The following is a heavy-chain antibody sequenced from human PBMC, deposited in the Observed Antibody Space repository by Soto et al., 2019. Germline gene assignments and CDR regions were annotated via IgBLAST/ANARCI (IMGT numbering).Heavy chain of an antibody. CDR1: GGSISSGGYS. Sequence: PSETLSLTCAVSGGSISSGGYSWSWIRQPPGKGLEWIGYIYHSGSTYYNPSLKSRVTISVDRSKNQFSLKLSSVTAADTAVYYCARGMTTVTLLAYWGQGTLVTVSS. J-gene: IGHJ4*02. CDR3: ARGMTTVTLLAY. V-gene: IGHV4-30-2*01. CDR2: IYHSGST. D-gene: IGHD4-4*01.